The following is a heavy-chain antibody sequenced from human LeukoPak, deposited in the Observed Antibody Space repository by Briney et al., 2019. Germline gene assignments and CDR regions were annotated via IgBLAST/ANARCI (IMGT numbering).Heavy chain of an antibody. CDR1: GFTFSSYW. D-gene: IGHD6-13*01. V-gene: IGHV3-7*01. J-gene: IGHJ6*03. CDR2: IKQDGSEK. Sequence: GGSLRLSCAASGFTFSSYWMSWVRQAPGKGLEWVANIKQDGSEKYYVDSVKGRFTISRDNAKNSLYLQMNSLRAEDTAVYYCVKDMGAAGGRGNFHYMDVWGKGTTVTVSS. CDR3: VKDMGAAGGRGNFHYMDV.